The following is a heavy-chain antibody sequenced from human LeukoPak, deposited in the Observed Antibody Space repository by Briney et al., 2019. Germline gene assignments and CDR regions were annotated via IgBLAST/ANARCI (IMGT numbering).Heavy chain of an antibody. CDR3: ARVPHSSSWYPPYFDY. V-gene: IGHV3-30-3*01. J-gene: IGHJ4*02. D-gene: IGHD6-13*01. Sequence: GGSLRLSCAASGFTLSRYAMHWVRQAPGKGLEWVALISYDGSNKYYTDSVRGRFTISRDNSKNTLYLQMNTLRPEDTAVYYCARVPHSSSWYPPYFDYWGQGTLVTVSS. CDR2: ISYDGSNK. CDR1: GFTLSRYA.